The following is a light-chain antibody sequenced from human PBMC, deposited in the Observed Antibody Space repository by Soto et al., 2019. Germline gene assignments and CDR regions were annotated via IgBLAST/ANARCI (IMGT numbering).Light chain of an antibody. CDR2: GSS. Sequence: ETVMTQSPATLSVSPGERATLSCRASQSVNSDLAWYQKKPGQAPRLLIYGSSTRATGIPARFSGGGSGTEFPLTISSLQSEDFAVYYCQQKNNWPRKFGQGTKVEMK. V-gene: IGKV3-15*01. J-gene: IGKJ1*01. CDR3: QQKNNWPRK. CDR1: QSVNSD.